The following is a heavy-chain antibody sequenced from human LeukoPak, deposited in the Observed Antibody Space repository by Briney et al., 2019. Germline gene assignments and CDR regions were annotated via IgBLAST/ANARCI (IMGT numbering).Heavy chain of an antibody. Sequence: GGSLRLSCAASGFTFSDYYMSWIRQAPGKGLEWVSYISSSGSTIYYADSVKGRFTISRDNAKNSLYVQMNSLRAEDTAVYYCARAPYIVASLYYYYGMDVWGQGTTVTVSS. V-gene: IGHV3-11*01. CDR1: GFTFSDYY. J-gene: IGHJ6*02. D-gene: IGHD5-12*01. CDR2: ISSSGSTI. CDR3: ARAPYIVASLYYYYGMDV.